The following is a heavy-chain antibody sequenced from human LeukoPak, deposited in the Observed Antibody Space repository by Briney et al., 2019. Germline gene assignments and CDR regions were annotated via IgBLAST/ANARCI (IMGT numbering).Heavy chain of an antibody. J-gene: IGHJ3*02. V-gene: IGHV5-51*01. Sequence: GESLKISCKGSGYSFTNYWIGWVRQMPGKGLEWMGIIFPGDSDTTYSPSFQGQVTISADKSISTAYLQWSSLKASDTAMYYCARRGAVAGNAFDIWGQGTMVTVSS. CDR2: IFPGDSDT. D-gene: IGHD6-19*01. CDR1: GYSFTNYW. CDR3: ARRGAVAGNAFDI.